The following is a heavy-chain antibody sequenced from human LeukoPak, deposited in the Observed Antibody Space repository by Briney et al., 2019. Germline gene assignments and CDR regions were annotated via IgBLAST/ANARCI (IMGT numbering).Heavy chain of an antibody. V-gene: IGHV4-30-4*02. CDR3: ARDGYNYGGRLLDY. Sequence: PSETLSLTCTVSGGSFSSSSYYWGWIRQPPGKGLEWIGHINNSGNKYYNPSLRSRVTISVDTSRNQFSLMLNSVTAADTAMYYCARDGYNYGGRLLDYWGQGTLVTVSS. CDR1: GGSFSSSSYY. CDR2: INNSGNK. D-gene: IGHD5-18*01. J-gene: IGHJ4*02.